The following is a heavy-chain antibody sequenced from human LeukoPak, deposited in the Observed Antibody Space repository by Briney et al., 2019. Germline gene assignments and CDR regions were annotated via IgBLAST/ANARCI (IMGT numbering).Heavy chain of an antibody. V-gene: IGHV3-7*01. Sequence: GGSLRLSCAASGFTFRNYWMSWIRQAPGRGLEWVANIKLDGTQKNYIQSVRGRFTTSRDNARNFLYLQLSSLRAEDTAVYYCTRDFWTDYWGQGTLVTVSS. D-gene: IGHD3/OR15-3a*01. CDR2: IKLDGTQK. CDR1: GFTFRNYW. J-gene: IGHJ4*02. CDR3: TRDFWTDY.